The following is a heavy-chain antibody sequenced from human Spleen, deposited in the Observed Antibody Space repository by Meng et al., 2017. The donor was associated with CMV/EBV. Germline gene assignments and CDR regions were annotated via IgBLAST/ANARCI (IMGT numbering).Heavy chain of an antibody. J-gene: IGHJ2*01. CDR2: IYYSGST. D-gene: IGHD6-13*01. CDR1: GGSISSYY. V-gene: IGHV4-59*01. CDR3: ARSLRGAAAGYYWYFDL. Sequence: QVQLQESGPGLVKPSETLSLTCPVSGGSISSYYWSWIRQPPGKGLEWIGYIYYSGSTNYNPSLKSRVTISVDTSKNQFSLKLSSVTAADTAVYYCARSLRGAAAGYYWYFDLWGRGTLVTVSS.